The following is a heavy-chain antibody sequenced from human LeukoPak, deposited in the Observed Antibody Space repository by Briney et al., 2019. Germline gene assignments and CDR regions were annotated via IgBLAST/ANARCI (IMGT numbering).Heavy chain of an antibody. J-gene: IGHJ4*02. Sequence: GGSLRLSCAASGFTFSIYTMSWVRQAPGKGLEWVSAISGSGGSTYSADSVKGRFTISRDNSKNTLYLQMNSLRAEDTAVYYCAKDWLGIAAQGVDYWGQGTLVTVSS. CDR3: AKDWLGIAAQGVDY. V-gene: IGHV3-23*01. CDR1: GFTFSIYT. CDR2: ISGSGGST. D-gene: IGHD6-13*01.